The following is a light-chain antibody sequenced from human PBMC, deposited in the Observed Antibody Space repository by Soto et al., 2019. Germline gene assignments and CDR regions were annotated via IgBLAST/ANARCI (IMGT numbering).Light chain of an antibody. J-gene: IGLJ1*01. CDR1: NIGNKN. V-gene: IGLV3-21*04. CDR3: QVWDSSSAHYV. Sequence: SYELTQPPSVSVAPGKTARITCGGNNIGNKNVHWYQQKPGQAPVLVIYYDSDRPSGIPERFSGSNSGNTATLTISRVEAGDEADYYCQVWDSSSAHYVFGTGPKLTVL. CDR2: YDS.